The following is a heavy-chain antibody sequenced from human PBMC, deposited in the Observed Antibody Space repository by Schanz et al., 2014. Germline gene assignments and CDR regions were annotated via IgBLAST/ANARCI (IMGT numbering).Heavy chain of an antibody. Sequence: LVESGGGVVQPGRSLRLSCAASGFTFSSYGMHWVRQVPGKGLEWVAVVCYDGSKKYYADSVKGRFTTSRDNAKNSLYLQMNSLRAEDTAVYYCARPSDSSWYMDVWGKGTTVTVSS. V-gene: IGHV3-33*03. CDR2: VCYDGSKK. CDR3: ARPSDSSWYMDV. CDR1: GFTFSSYG. J-gene: IGHJ6*03. D-gene: IGHD2-21*02.